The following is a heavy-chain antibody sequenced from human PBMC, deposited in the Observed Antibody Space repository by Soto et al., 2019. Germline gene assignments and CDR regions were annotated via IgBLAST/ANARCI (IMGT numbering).Heavy chain of an antibody. CDR2: ISYDGSNK. V-gene: IGHV3-30-3*01. CDR3: VRDPDTAMAPLDAFDI. D-gene: IGHD5-18*01. Sequence: PGGSLRLSCAASGFTFSSYAMSWVRQAPGKGLEWVAVISYDGSNKYYADSVKGRFTISRDNSKNTLYLQMNSLRAEDTAVYYCVRDPDTAMAPLDAFDIWGKGTMVTVS. CDR1: GFTFSSYA. J-gene: IGHJ3*02.